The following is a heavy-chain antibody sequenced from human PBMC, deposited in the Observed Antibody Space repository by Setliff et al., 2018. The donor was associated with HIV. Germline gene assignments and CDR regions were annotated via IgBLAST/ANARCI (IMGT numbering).Heavy chain of an antibody. CDR1: DYSFTTYW. J-gene: IGHJ6*03. D-gene: IGHD2-2*01. V-gene: IGHV5-51*01. CDR3: ARQPGRAAMGRENYYYYYMDV. Sequence: GESLKISCKGSDYSFTTYWIGWVRQMPGKGLEWMGIIYPGDSDIRYSPSFQGQVTSSADTSISTAYLQWRSLKASDTAMYYCARQPGRAAMGRENYYYYYMDVWGKGTTVTVSS. CDR2: IYPGDSDI.